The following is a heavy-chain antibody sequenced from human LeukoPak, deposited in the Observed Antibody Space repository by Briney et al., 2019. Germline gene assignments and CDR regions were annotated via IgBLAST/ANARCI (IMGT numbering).Heavy chain of an antibody. CDR2: INTDGIST. D-gene: IGHD5-24*01. J-gene: IGHJ3*02. Sequence: PGGSLRLSCAASGFTFSSYWMHWVRQAPGKGLVWASRINTDGISTNYADSVKGRFTISRDNAKNTLYLQMNSLRAEDTAVYYCAREMATIWAFDIWGQGTMVTLSS. V-gene: IGHV3-74*01. CDR3: AREMATIWAFDI. CDR1: GFTFSSYW.